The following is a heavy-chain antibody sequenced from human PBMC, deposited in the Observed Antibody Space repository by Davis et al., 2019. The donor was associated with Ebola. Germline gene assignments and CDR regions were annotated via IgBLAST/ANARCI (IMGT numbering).Heavy chain of an antibody. CDR2: TYYMSKWYN. J-gene: IGHJ6*04. V-gene: IGHV6-1*01. CDR3: ARGWLRVGMDV. CDR1: GDSVNSGG. Sequence: PSETLSLTCAISGDSVNSGGWNWIRQSPSRGLEWLGRTYYMSKWYNDYAPSVVGRISINADTSKNHFSLQLNSVTPEDTAMYYCARGWLRVGMDVWGEGTTVTVSS. D-gene: IGHD5-18*01.